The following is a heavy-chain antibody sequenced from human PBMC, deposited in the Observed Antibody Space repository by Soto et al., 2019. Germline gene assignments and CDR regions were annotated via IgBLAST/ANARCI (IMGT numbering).Heavy chain of an antibody. D-gene: IGHD2-15*01. Sequence: GGSLRLSCAASGFTFSSYSMNWVRQAPGKGLEWVSSISSSSSYIYYADSVKGRFTISRDNAKNSLYLQMNSLRAEDTAVYYCARDTLVDSDAFDMWGEGTMVTVSS. CDR1: GFTFSSYS. CDR2: ISSSSSYI. CDR3: ARDTLVDSDAFDM. J-gene: IGHJ3*02. V-gene: IGHV3-21*01.